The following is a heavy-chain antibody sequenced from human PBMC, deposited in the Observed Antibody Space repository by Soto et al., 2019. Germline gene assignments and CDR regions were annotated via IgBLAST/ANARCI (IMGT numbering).Heavy chain of an antibody. D-gene: IGHD6-6*01. J-gene: IGHJ6*02. CDR3: ARGSSSHYYYYGMDV. Sequence: GSLRLSCAASGFTFSSYWMSWVRQAPGKGLEWVANIKQDGSEKYYVDSVKGRFTISRDNTKNSLYLQMNSLRAEDTAVYYCARGSSSHYYYYGMDVWGQGTTVTVSS. V-gene: IGHV3-7*04. CDR2: IKQDGSEK. CDR1: GFTFSSYW.